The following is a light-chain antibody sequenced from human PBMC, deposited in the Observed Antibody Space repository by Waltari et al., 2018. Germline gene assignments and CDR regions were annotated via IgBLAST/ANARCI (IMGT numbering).Light chain of an antibody. CDR3: RSYAGSNKAI. J-gene: IGLJ2*01. CDR2: EFS. V-gene: IGLV2-8*01. CDR1: SSDVGGYNY. Sequence: QSALTQPPSASGSPGQSVTISCTGTSSDVGGYNYESWYQQHPGKAPKLIIYEFSKLATGAPARVCGSKSANTASLTASGLQDEDEADYYCRSYAGSNKAIFGGGTKLTVL.